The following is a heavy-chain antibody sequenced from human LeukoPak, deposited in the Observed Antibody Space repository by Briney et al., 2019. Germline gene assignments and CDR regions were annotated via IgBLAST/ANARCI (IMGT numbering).Heavy chain of an antibody. CDR2: IYYSGST. CDR3: ARHADMVMYYFDY. CDR1: GGSSTTFY. Sequence: SETLSLTCTNSGGSSTTFYWSWIRQPPGKGLEWIGYIYYSGSTNYHPSLKSRVTISVDTSKNQFSLKLSSVTAADTAVYYCARHADMVMYYFDYWGQGTLVTVSS. D-gene: IGHD5-18*01. J-gene: IGHJ4*02. V-gene: IGHV4-59*08.